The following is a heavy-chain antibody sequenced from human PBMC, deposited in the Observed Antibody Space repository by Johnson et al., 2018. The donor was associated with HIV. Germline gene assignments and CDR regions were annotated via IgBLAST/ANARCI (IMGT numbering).Heavy chain of an antibody. CDR1: GFAFNTYW. J-gene: IGHJ3*02. CDR2: IKQDESEK. V-gene: IGHV3-7*05. Sequence: MLLVESGGGLVQPGGSLRLSCVVSGFAFNTYWMSWARQAPGKGLEWVANIKQDESEKYYVDSVKGRFTISRDNAKNSLYLQMDSLRAEDTAVYYCARASYYYGSADIWGQGTMVTVSS. D-gene: IGHD3-10*01. CDR3: ARASYYYGSADI.